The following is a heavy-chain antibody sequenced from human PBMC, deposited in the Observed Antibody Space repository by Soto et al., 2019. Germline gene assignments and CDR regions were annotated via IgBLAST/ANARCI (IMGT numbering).Heavy chain of an antibody. CDR2: IWYDGSNK. D-gene: IGHD3-10*01. J-gene: IGHJ4*02. Sequence: QVQLVESGGGVVQPGRSLRLCCAASGFTFSSYGMHWVRQAPGKGLEWVAVIWYDGSNKYYADSVKGRFTISRDNSKNTLYLQMNSLRAEDTAVYYCARGGHYGSGSYFPFDYWGQGTLVTVSS. CDR1: GFTFSSYG. CDR3: ARGGHYGSGSYFPFDY. V-gene: IGHV3-33*01.